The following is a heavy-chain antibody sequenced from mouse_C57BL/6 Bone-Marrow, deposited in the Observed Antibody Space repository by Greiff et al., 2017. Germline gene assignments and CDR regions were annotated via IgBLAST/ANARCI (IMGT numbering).Heavy chain of an antibody. CDR3: ARGGYDAWFAY. CDR2: IYPGDGDT. J-gene: IGHJ3*01. Sequence: VQLQQSGPELVEPGASVKISCKASGYAFSSSWMNWVKQRPGKGLEWIGRIYPGDGDTNYNGKFKGKATLTADKSSSTAYMQLSSLTSEDSAVYFCARGGYDAWFAYWGQETLVTVSA. CDR1: GYAFSSSW. V-gene: IGHV1-82*01. D-gene: IGHD2-2*01.